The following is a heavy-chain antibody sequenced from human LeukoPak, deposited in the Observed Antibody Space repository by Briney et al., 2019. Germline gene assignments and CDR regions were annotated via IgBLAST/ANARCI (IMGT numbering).Heavy chain of an antibody. V-gene: IGHV1-46*01. D-gene: IGHD6-19*01. CDR3: ARDPAVAGLPPENYFDY. J-gene: IGHJ4*02. Sequence: ASVKVSCKASGYTFTSYYMHWVRQAPGQGLEWMGIINPSGGSKSYAQKFQGRVTMTRDTSTSTVYMELSSLRSEDTAVYYCARDPAVAGLPPENYFDYWGQGTLVTVSS. CDR2: INPSGGSK. CDR1: GYTFTSYY.